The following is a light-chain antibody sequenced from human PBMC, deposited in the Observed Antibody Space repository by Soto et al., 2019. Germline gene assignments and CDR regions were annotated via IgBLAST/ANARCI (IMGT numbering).Light chain of an antibody. Sequence: QSVLTQPPSVSGAPGQRVTISCTGSSSNIGAGYDVHWYQQLPGTAPKLLMYGNSNRPSGVPDRLSGSKSGTSASLAITGLQAEDEADYYCQSYDNSLSGSWVFGGGTKVTVL. CDR3: QSYDNSLSGSWV. V-gene: IGLV1-40*01. CDR2: GNS. CDR1: SSNIGAGYD. J-gene: IGLJ3*02.